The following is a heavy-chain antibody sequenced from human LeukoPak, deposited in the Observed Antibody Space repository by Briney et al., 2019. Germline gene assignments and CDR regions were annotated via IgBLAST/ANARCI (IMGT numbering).Heavy chain of an antibody. Sequence: SETLSLTCTVSGGSISSYYWSWIRQPPGKGLEWIGYIYYSGSTNYNPSLKSRVTISVDTSKNQFSLKLSSVTAADTAVYYCASLSDGYNYEGYFDYWGQGTLVTVSS. CDR3: ASLSDGYNYEGYFDY. CDR2: IYYSGST. V-gene: IGHV4-59*01. J-gene: IGHJ4*02. D-gene: IGHD5-24*01. CDR1: GGSISSYY.